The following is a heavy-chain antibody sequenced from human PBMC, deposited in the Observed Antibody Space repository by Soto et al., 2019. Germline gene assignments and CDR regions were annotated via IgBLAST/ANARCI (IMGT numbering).Heavy chain of an antibody. CDR3: ARPDPLEGIVASDAFDI. V-gene: IGHV1-69*02. Sequence: GASVKVSCKASGGTLSSYTISWVRQAPGQRLEWMGRIIPILGIANYAQKFQGRVTITADKSTSTAYMELSSLRSEDTAVYYCARPDPLEGIVASDAFDIWGQGTMVTVSS. J-gene: IGHJ3*02. D-gene: IGHD5-12*01. CDR1: GGTLSSYT. CDR2: IIPILGIA.